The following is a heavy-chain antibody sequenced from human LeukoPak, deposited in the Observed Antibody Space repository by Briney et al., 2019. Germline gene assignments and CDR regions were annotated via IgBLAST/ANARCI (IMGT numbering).Heavy chain of an antibody. J-gene: IGHJ3*02. CDR3: ATRSGRLGELSLSLGAFDI. CDR1: GYTFTSYD. Sequence: ASVKVSCKASGYTFTSYDINWVRQATGQGLEWMGWMNPNSGNTGYAQKFQGRVTMTRNTSISTAYMELSSLRSEDTAVYYCATRSGRLGELSLSLGAFDIWGQGTMVTVSS. V-gene: IGHV1-8*01. CDR2: MNPNSGNT. D-gene: IGHD3-16*02.